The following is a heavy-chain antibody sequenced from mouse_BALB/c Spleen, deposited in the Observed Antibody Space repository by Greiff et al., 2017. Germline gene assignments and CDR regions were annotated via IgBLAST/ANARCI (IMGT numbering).Heavy chain of an antibody. CDR2: ISSGSSTI. J-gene: IGHJ4*01. V-gene: IGHV5-17*02. CDR1: GFTFSSVG. D-gene: IGHD1-2*01. CDR3: ARNLHYYRGAMDY. Sequence: EVQGVESGGGLVQPGGSRTLSCAASGFTFSSVGMHWVRQAPEKELEGLAYISSGSSTIYYADTVKGRFTISRDNPKNTLFLQMTSLRSEDTAMYYCARNLHYYRGAMDYWGQGTSVTVSS.